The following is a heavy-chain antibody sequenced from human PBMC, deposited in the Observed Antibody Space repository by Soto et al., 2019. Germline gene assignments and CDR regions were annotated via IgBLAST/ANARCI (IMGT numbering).Heavy chain of an antibody. CDR2: IYYSGST. CDR1: GGSISSGDYY. Sequence: QVQLQESGPGLVKPSQTLSLTCTVSGGSISSGDYYWSWIRQPPGKGLEWIGYIYYSGSTYYNPSLTSRVTISVDTSKNQFSLKLSSVTAADTAVYYCASDQTLITMVRGVIITESDGMDVWGQGNTVTVSS. CDR3: ASDQTLITMVRGVIITESDGMDV. J-gene: IGHJ6*02. V-gene: IGHV4-30-4*01. D-gene: IGHD3-10*01.